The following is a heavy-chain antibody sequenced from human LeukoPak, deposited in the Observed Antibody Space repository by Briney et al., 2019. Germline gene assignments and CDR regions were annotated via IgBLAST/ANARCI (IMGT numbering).Heavy chain of an antibody. J-gene: IGHJ3*02. CDR1: GGSFSAYY. D-gene: IGHD3-22*01. CDR2: INHREST. Sequence: SETLSLTCAVYGGSFSAYYFNWIRQPPGKGLEWIGEINHRESTNYNPSLKSRVTISVDTSKNQFSLKLSSVTAADTAMYYCARVRGRITTIQSAFDIWGQGTMVTVSS. V-gene: IGHV4-34*01. CDR3: ARVRGRITTIQSAFDI.